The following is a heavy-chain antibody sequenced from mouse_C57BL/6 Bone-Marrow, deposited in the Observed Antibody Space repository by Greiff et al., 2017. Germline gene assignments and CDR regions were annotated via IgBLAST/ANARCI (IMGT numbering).Heavy chain of an antibody. Sequence: EVQLQESGAELVRPGASVKLSCTASGFNIKDDYMHWVKQRPEQGLEWIGWIDPENGDTEYASKFQGKATITADTSSNTAVLQLSSLTSEDTAVYYCTPTTVVKDYWGQGTTLPVSS. J-gene: IGHJ2*01. D-gene: IGHD1-1*01. CDR2: IDPENGDT. V-gene: IGHV14-4*01. CDR1: GFNIKDDY. CDR3: TPTTVVKDY.